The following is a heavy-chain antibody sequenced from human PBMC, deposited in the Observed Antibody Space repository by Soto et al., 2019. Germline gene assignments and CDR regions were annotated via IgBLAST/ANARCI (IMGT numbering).Heavy chain of an antibody. V-gene: IGHV1-3*01. D-gene: IGHD1-1*01. Sequence: ASVKVSCKASGYTFTSYAMHWVRQAPGQRLEWMGWINAGNGNTKYSQKFQGRVTITRDTSASTAYMELSSLRSEDTAVYYCARDLQSRFHWNDGPPGNWFDPWGQGTLVTVSS. CDR2: INAGNGNT. J-gene: IGHJ5*02. CDR3: ARDLQSRFHWNDGPPGNWFDP. CDR1: GYTFTSYA.